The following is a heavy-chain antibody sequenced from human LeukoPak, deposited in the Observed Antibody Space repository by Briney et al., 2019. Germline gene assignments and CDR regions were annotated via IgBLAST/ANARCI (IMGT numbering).Heavy chain of an antibody. CDR3: ARDSKTRSSSWPDDAFDI. CDR2: IIPIFGTA. CDR1: GGTFSSYA. J-gene: IGHJ3*02. Sequence: GSSVKVSCKASGGTFSSYAISWVRQAPGQGLEWMGGIIPIFGTANYAQKFQGRVTITTDESTSTAYMELSSLRSEDTAVYYCARDSKTRSSSWPDDAFDIWGQGTMVTVSS. D-gene: IGHD6-13*01. V-gene: IGHV1-69*05.